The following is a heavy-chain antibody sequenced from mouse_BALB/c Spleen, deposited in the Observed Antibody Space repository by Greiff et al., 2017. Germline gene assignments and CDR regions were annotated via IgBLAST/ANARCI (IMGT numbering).Heavy chain of an antibody. Sequence: EVKLMESGGGLVQPGGSLRLSCATSGFTFTDYYMSWVRQPPGKALEWLGFIRNKANGYTTEYSASVKGRFTISRDNSQSILYLQMNTLRAEDSATYYCARSYYRSFAYWGQGTLVTVSA. J-gene: IGHJ3*01. CDR1: GFTFTDYY. D-gene: IGHD2-14*01. CDR3: ARSYYRSFAY. CDR2: IRNKANGYTT. V-gene: IGHV7-3*02.